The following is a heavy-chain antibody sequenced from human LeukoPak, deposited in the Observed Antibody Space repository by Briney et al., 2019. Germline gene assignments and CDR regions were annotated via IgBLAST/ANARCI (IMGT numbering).Heavy chain of an antibody. CDR2: INHSGST. CDR1: GGSFSGYY. CDR3: ARVNVDTAMITEDYYYYGMDV. V-gene: IGHV4-34*01. J-gene: IGHJ6*02. D-gene: IGHD5-18*01. Sequence: PSETLSLTCAVYGGSFSGYYWSWIRQPPGKGLEWIWEINHSGSTNYNPSPKSRVTISVDTSKNQFSLKLSSVTAADTAVYYCARVNVDTAMITEDYYYYGMDVWGQGTTVTVSS.